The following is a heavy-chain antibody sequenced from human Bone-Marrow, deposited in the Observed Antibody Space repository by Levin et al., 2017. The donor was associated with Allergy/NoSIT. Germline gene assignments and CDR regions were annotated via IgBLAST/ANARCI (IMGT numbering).Heavy chain of an antibody. V-gene: IGHV4-59*08. CDR3: ARRKFMNYDSNGDNWLDP. J-gene: IGHJ5*02. Sequence: NSSETLSVTCTVSGDSITNYYWNWIRQPPEKGLEWIGHISYSGSTNYNPSLKSRVTISVDTSNNQFSLKLSSVTAADTAVYYCARRKFMNYDSNGDNWLDPWGQGTLVTVSS. D-gene: IGHD3-22*01. CDR2: ISYSGST. CDR1: GDSITNYY.